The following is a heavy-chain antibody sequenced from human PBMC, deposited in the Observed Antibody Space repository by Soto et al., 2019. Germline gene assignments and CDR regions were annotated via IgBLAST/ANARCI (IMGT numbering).Heavy chain of an antibody. D-gene: IGHD3-22*01. CDR3: ARGEVYASSGYYSFDY. CDR1: GGSISSGGYY. Sequence: SETLSLTCTVSGGSISSGGYYWSWIRQHPGKGLEWIGYIYYSGSTYYNPYLKSRVTIAVDTSKNQFSLKLSSVTAADPAVYYCARGEVYASSGYYSFDYWGQGTLVTVSS. J-gene: IGHJ4*02. CDR2: IYYSGST. V-gene: IGHV4-31*03.